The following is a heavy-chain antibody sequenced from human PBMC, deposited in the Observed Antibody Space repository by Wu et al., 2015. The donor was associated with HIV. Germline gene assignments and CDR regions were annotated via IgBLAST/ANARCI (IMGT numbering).Heavy chain of an antibody. J-gene: IGHJ6*03. Sequence: QVQLVQSGAEVKKPGASVKVSRKASGYTFTGYYMHWVRQAPGQGLEWMGWINPNSGGTNYAQKFQGRVTMTRDTSISTAYMELSRLRSDDTAVYYCARDIVVVPALYYYMDVWAKGHGHRLL. CDR2: INPNSGGT. D-gene: IGHD2-2*01. CDR3: ARDIVVVPALYYYMDV. V-gene: IGHV1-2*02. CDR1: GYTFTGYY.